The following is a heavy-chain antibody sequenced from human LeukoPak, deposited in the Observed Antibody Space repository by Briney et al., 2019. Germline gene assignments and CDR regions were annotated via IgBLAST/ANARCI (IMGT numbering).Heavy chain of an antibody. CDR2: ISSSSSTI. J-gene: IGHJ3*02. V-gene: IGHV3-48*01. D-gene: IGHD3-3*01. CDR3: ARDDSGSYCDFWSGYTDAFDI. Sequence: PGGSLRLSCAASGFTFSSYSMNWVRQAPGKGLEWVSYISSSSSTIYYAVSVKGRFTISRDNAKNSLYLQMNSLRAEDTAVYYCARDDSGSYCDFWSGYTDAFDIWGQGTMVTVSS. CDR1: GFTFSSYS.